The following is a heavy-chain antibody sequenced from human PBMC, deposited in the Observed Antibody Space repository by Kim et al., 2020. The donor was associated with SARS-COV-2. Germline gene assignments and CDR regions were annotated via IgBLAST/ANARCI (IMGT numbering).Heavy chain of an antibody. D-gene: IGHD4-17*01. V-gene: IGHV1-69*02. J-gene: IGHJ4*02. CDR3: ARGLDGDYLDDY. Sequence: NYAQKFQGRVTITADKSTSTAYMELSSLRSEDTAVYYCARGLDGDYLDDYWGQGTLVTVSS.